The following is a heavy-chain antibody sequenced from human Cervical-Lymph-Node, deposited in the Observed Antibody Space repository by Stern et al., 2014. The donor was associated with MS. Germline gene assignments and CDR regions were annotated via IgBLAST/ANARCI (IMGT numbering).Heavy chain of an antibody. J-gene: IGHJ2*01. Sequence: QMQLVQSGAEVRKPAASVNVSCKASGYTFSNYYIHWVRQAPGQGLEWMGLINPSAGSTSYAHKVQGRISMTRDTSTTTVYMELSRLRSEDTAVYYCAREGVPSALIWYFDLWGRGTLVTVSS. CDR2: INPSAGST. D-gene: IGHD2-2*01. CDR1: GYTFSNYY. CDR3: AREGVPSALIWYFDL. V-gene: IGHV1-46*01.